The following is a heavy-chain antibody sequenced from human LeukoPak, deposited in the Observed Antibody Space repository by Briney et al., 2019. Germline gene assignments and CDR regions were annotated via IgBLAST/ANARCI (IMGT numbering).Heavy chain of an antibody. D-gene: IGHD6-25*01. CDR1: GGSVSSYY. CDR3: ARQAIAAGPYYYYYMDV. V-gene: IGHV4-4*07. CDR2: IYTSGST. Sequence: SETLSLTCTVSGGSVSSYYWSWIWQPAGKGLEWIGRIYTSGSTNYNPSLKSRVTMSVDTSKNQFSLKLSSVTAADTAVYYCARQAIAAGPYYYYYMDVWGKGTTVTVSS. J-gene: IGHJ6*03.